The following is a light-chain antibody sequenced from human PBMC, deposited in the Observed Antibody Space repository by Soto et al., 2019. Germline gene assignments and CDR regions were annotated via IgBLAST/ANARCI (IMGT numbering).Light chain of an antibody. V-gene: IGKV3-15*01. Sequence: ETVMTQSPATLSVSPGERATLSCRASQSISSNLAWSQQKPGQAPRLLIYDASTMATGFPARFSGSGSGTEFTLTISSLQSEDFAVYYCQQYNNWPLTFGGGTKVEIK. J-gene: IGKJ4*01. CDR1: QSISSN. CDR3: QQYNNWPLT. CDR2: DAS.